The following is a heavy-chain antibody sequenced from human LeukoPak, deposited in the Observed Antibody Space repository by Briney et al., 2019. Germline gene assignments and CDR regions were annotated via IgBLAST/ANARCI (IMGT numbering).Heavy chain of an antibody. CDR1: GVSFDDYY. Sequence: SETLSPTCAVSGVSFDDYYWAWVRQTPGKGLEWIGEINHSGYTNDSPSLKSRATLSVDTSRKQFSLNLRSVTVADAGIYYCTRMTTGHDYWGQGTLVTVSS. CDR3: TRMTTGHDY. V-gene: IGHV4-34*04. CDR2: INHSGYT. J-gene: IGHJ4*02. D-gene: IGHD4-17*01.